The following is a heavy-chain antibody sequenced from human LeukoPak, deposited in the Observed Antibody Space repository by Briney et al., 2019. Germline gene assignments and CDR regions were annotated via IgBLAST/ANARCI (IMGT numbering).Heavy chain of an antibody. Sequence: GGSLRLSCAASGFTFSSYTMNWVRQAPGRGLEWVSFISRSSSYIYYADSVKGRFTISRDNAKNSLYLQMNSLRAEDTAVYYCAELGITMIGGVWGKGTTVTISS. J-gene: IGHJ6*04. CDR1: GFTFSSYT. D-gene: IGHD3-10*02. CDR3: AELGITMIGGV. CDR2: ISRSSSYI. V-gene: IGHV3-21*01.